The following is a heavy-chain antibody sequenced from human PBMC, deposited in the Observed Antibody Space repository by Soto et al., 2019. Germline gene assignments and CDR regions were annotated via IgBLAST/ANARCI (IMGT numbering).Heavy chain of an antibody. J-gene: IGHJ4*02. CDR3: VCNGYYSLEY. V-gene: IGHV4-4*02. CDR1: GDSMTSSDW. D-gene: IGHD3-22*01. CDR2: IHYSGDI. Sequence: QVQLQESGPGLVKPSGTLSLTCAVSGDSMTSSDWWSWVRQAPGKGLEWIGEIHYSGDINYDPSLRSRVTISVDRSENQFSLNVSSVTAADTAVYFCVCNGYYSLEYWGQGTLVIVSP.